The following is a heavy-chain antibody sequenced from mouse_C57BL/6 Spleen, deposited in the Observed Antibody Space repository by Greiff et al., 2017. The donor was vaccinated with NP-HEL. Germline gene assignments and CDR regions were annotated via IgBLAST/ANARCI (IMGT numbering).Heavy chain of an antibody. CDR1: GYTFTSYW. V-gene: IGHV1-61*01. CDR2: IYPSDSET. D-gene: IGHD2-1*01. J-gene: IGHJ4*01. Sequence: VQLQQPGAELVRPGSSVKLSCKASGYTFTSYWMDWVKQRPGQGLEWIGNIYPSDSETHYNQKFKDKATLTVDKSSSTAYMQLSSLTSEDSAVYYCGRYGNDYAMDYWGQGTSVTVSS. CDR3: GRYGNDYAMDY.